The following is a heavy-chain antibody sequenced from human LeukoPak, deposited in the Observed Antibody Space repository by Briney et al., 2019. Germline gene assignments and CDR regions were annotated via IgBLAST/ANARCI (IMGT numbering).Heavy chain of an antibody. CDR3: ARSYTVYYDILTGYYTEWYFDY. Sequence: GGSLRLSCAASGFTFSSYSMNWVRQAPGKGLEWVSSISSSSSYIYYADPVKGRFTISRDNAKNSLYLQMNSLRAEDTAVYYCARSYTVYYDILTGYYTEWYFDYWGQGTLVTVSS. D-gene: IGHD3-9*01. J-gene: IGHJ4*02. CDR1: GFTFSSYS. V-gene: IGHV3-21*01. CDR2: ISSSSSYI.